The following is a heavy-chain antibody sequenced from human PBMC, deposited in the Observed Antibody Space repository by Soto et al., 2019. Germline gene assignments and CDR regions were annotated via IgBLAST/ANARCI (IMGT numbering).Heavy chain of an antibody. J-gene: IGHJ6*02. Sequence: QVQLAQSGAEVKKPGASVKLSCKPSGYTFSGYYVHWARQAPGQGLEWMGVFKPTGGGSTSYAQRFQGRVTVTRDTSTSTVYMELGSLRFDDTAVYFCASDYGSGVEMDVWGQGTRVTVS. D-gene: IGHD3-10*01. CDR3: ASDYGSGVEMDV. V-gene: IGHV1-46*01. CDR2: FKPTGGGST. CDR1: GYTFSGYY.